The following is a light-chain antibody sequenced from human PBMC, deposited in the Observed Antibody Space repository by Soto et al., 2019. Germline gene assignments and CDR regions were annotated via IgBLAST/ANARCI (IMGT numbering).Light chain of an antibody. V-gene: IGKV3-15*01. J-gene: IGKJ2*01. CDR1: QSIGTN. CDR3: QQYNNRPPHT. Sequence: EVVMVQSPDTLSVSPGERATLSCRASQSIGTNLAWYQQKPGQPPRLLIYAASARPTDIPDRFSGSGSGTEFILSISRLQSKDFAVYYCQQYNNRPPHTFGQGTKLELK. CDR2: AAS.